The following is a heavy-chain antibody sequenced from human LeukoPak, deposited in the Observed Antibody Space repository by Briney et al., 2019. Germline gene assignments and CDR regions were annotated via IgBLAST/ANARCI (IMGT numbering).Heavy chain of an antibody. CDR1: GGSFSGYN. J-gene: IGHJ3*02. D-gene: IGHD3-10*01. CDR3: ARGPRTLLLWFGDDAFDI. V-gene: IGHV4-34*01. CDR2: INHSGST. Sequence: SETLSLTCAVYGGSFSGYNWSWIRQPPGKGLEWIGEINHSGSTNYNPSLKSRVTISVDTSKNQFSLKLSSVTAADTAVYYCARGPRTLLLWFGDDAFDIWGQGTMVTVPS.